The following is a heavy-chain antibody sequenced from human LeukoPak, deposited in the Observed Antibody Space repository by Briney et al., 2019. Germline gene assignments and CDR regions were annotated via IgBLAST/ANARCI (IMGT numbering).Heavy chain of an antibody. CDR3: ARGYSSSWYYFDY. J-gene: IGHJ4*02. V-gene: IGHV4-34*01. D-gene: IGHD6-13*01. Sequence: SSETLSLTCGVYGGSFSGYYWSWIRQPPGKGLEWVGEINHSESTNYNPSLKSRVTISVDRSKNQFSLKLSSVTAADTAVYYCARGYSSSWYYFDYWGQGTLVTVSS. CDR1: GGSFSGYY. CDR2: INHSEST.